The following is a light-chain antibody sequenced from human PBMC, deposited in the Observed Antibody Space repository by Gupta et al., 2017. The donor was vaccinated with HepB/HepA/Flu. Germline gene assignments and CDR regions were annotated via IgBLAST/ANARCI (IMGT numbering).Light chain of an antibody. CDR1: QSISSW. Sequence: DIQMTQSPSILSASVGDRVTITCRGSQSISSWLAWYQQKPGEAPKLMIYKASRVEGGVAWRVSGSGAGKGFTLTSSSLQADDCANYYCQQYNTDWTFGQGTKVEIK. CDR3: QQYNTDWT. CDR2: KAS. V-gene: IGKV1-5*03. J-gene: IGKJ1*01.